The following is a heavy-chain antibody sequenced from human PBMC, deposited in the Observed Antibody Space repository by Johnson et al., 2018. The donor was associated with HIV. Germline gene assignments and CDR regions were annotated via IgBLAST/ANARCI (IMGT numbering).Heavy chain of an antibody. CDR3: AKGSGSSWYIGAFDI. CDR2: ISYGGGKK. J-gene: IGHJ3*02. Sequence: QVYLVESGGGAVQPGRSLRLYCAVSEFTVTNYAMHWVRLAPGKGLQWVAVISYGGGKKYYGDSVEGRFTISKDISKNTLYLQMNRLRAEDTAVYYCAKGSGSSWYIGAFDIWGQGPKVTGS. D-gene: IGHD6-13*01. CDR1: EFTVTNYA. V-gene: IGHV3-30*04.